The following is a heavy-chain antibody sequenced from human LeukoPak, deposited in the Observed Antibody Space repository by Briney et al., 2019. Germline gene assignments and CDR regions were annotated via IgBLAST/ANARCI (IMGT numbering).Heavy chain of an antibody. Sequence: ASVKVSCKASGYTFTSYDINWVRQATGQGLEWMGWMNPSSGNTGYAQKFQGRVTMTRNTSISTAYMELSSLRSEDTAVYYCARSVSRITIFGVAGFDYWGQGTLVTVSS. CDR3: ARSVSRITIFGVAGFDY. D-gene: IGHD3-3*01. V-gene: IGHV1-8*01. CDR1: GYTFTSYD. J-gene: IGHJ4*02. CDR2: MNPSSGNT.